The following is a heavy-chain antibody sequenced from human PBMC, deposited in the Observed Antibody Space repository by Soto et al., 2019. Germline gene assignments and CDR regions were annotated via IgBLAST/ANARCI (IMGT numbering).Heavy chain of an antibody. CDR3: AKDLRAVYDFWSGYYMGSTAFDY. V-gene: IGHV3-23*01. CDR1: GFTFSSYA. D-gene: IGHD3-3*01. J-gene: IGHJ4*02. CDR2: ISGSGGST. Sequence: GESLKISCAASGFTFSSYAMSWVRQAPGKGLEWVSAISGSGGSTYYADSVKGRFTISRDNSKNTLYLQMNSLRAEDTAVYYCAKDLRAVYDFWSGYYMGSTAFDYWGQGTLVTVSS.